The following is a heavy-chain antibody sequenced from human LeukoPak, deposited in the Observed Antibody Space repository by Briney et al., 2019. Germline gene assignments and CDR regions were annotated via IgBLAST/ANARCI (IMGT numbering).Heavy chain of an antibody. CDR3: ARVVPGSPSQFIFDY. CDR2: IYYSGST. D-gene: IGHD3-10*01. V-gene: IGHV4-31*03. Sequence: SETLSLTFTVSGGSISSGGYYWSWIRQHPGKGLEWIGYIYYSGSTYYNPSLKSRVTISVDTSKNQFSLKLSSVTAADTAVYYCARVVPGSPSQFIFDYWGQGTLVTVSS. CDR1: GGSISSGGYY. J-gene: IGHJ4*02.